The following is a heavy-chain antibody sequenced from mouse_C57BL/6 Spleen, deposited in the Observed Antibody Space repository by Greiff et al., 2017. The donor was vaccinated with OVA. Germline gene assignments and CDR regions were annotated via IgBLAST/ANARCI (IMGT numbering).Heavy chain of an antibody. CDR3: ARLRDYDWFAY. J-gene: IGHJ3*01. D-gene: IGHD2-4*01. V-gene: IGHV1-64*01. Sequence: VQLQQPGAELVKPGASVTLSCKASGYTFTSYWMHWVKQRPGQGLEWIGMIHPNSGSTNYNEKFKSKATLTVDKSSSTAYMQLSSLTSEDSAVYYCARLRDYDWFAYWGQGTLVTVSA. CDR1: GYTFTSYW. CDR2: IHPNSGST.